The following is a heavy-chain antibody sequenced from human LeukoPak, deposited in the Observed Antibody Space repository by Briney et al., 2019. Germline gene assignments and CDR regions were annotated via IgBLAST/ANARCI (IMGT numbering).Heavy chain of an antibody. CDR2: VSTTSSTI. D-gene: IGHD1-14*01. CDR1: GFTFSSYS. CDR3: AREGPDGGFSDY. Sequence: PGGSLRLSCAASGFTFSSYSMNWFRQTPGKGLEWVSYVSTTSSTIHYADSVKGRFTISRDNAKNSLYLQMNSLRAEDTAVYYCAREGPDGGFSDYWGQGTLVTVSS. V-gene: IGHV3-48*04. J-gene: IGHJ4*02.